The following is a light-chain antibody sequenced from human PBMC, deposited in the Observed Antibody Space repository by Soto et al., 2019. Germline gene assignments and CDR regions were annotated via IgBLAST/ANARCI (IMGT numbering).Light chain of an antibody. CDR2: DSS. J-gene: IGKJ5*01. Sequence: EAVLTQSPATLSLSPGERATLSCRASESVRDELGWYQQKPGQAPRLLIFDSSNRATGIPARFSGSGYGTDFTLSISSLEPEDFAVYYCQQRLNWPITFGQGTRLEI. V-gene: IGKV3-11*01. CDR3: QQRLNWPIT. CDR1: ESVRDE.